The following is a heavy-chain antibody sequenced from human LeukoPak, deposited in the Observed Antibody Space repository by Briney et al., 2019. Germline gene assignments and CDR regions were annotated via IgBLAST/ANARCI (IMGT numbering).Heavy chain of an antibody. CDR1: GGSFSSVTDY. CDR2: GDYSGGT. CDR3: AGERGEEYSSGWYKRNYFDN. J-gene: IGHJ4*02. V-gene: IGHV4-39*06. Sequence: SETLSLTCTVSGGSFSSVTDYWAWIRQPPGKGLEWIASGDYSGGTYYNPSLESRVAISADMSKNQFTLKLTSVTGADTAVYYCAGERGEEYSSGWYKRNYFDNWGQGIRVTVSS. D-gene: IGHD6-19*01.